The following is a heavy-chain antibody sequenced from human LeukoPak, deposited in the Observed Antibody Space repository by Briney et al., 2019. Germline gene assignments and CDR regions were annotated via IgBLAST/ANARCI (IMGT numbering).Heavy chain of an antibody. CDR1: GFTVKDNF. CDR2: PYSGGAT. Sequence: PGGSLRLSCAASGFTVKDNFMSWVRQAPGKGLEWVSVPYSGGATYYADSVKGRFTISRDNSKNTVFLQMNDLRAEDTAFYYCTRDSANYHFAYWGQGALVTVSS. V-gene: IGHV3-66*01. D-gene: IGHD4/OR15-4a*01. CDR3: TRDSANYHFAY. J-gene: IGHJ4*02.